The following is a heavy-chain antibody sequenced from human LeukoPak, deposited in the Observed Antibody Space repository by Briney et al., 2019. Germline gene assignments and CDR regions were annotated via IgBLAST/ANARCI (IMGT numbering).Heavy chain of an antibody. J-gene: IGHJ5*02. V-gene: IGHV4-39*01. Sequence: PSETLSLTCTVSGGSISSSSYYWGWIRQPPGKGLEWIGSIYYSGSTYYNPSLKSRVTISVDTSKNQFSLKLSSVTAAGTAVYYCARQLYCSGGSCSSWGQGTLVTVSS. CDR1: GGSISSSSYY. CDR2: IYYSGST. D-gene: IGHD2-15*01. CDR3: ARQLYCSGGSCSS.